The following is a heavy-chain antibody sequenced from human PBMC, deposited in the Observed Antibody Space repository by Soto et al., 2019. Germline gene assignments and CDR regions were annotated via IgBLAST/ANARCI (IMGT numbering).Heavy chain of an antibody. V-gene: IGHV3-53*01. CDR3: ATRPLLRGAP. D-gene: IGHD3-22*01. CDR2: IYSSGST. J-gene: IGHJ3*01. Sequence: EVQLVESGGGLIQPGGSLRLSCAASGFTFSSNAMNWVRQAPGKGLEWVSLIYSSGSTSYADSVKGRFTISRDNSKNTLYLQMSSLRAEDTAVYYCATRPLLRGAPWGQGTMVTVSS. CDR1: GFTFSSNA.